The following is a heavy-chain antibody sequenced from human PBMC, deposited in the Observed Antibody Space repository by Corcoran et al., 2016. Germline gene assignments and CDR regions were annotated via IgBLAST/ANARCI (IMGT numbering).Heavy chain of an antibody. D-gene: IGHD3-9*01. Sequence: EVQLVESGGGLVQPGGSLRLSCAASGFTFSSYSMNWVSQDPGKGMEWVSYISSRSSTIYYVDSVKGRFTISRDNAKNSLYLQMNSLRDEDTAVYYWARDGMRYDILTGYPEPQSHYYGMDVWGQGTTVTVSS. V-gene: IGHV3-48*02. CDR2: ISSRSSTI. CDR3: ARDGMRYDILTGYPEPQSHYYGMDV. J-gene: IGHJ6*02. CDR1: GFTFSSYS.